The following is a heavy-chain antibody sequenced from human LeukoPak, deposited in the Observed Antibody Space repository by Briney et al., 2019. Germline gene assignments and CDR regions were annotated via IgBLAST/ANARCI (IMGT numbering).Heavy chain of an antibody. V-gene: IGHV1-18*01. D-gene: IGHD3-3*01. CDR3: ARRWSGYYIDASDI. CDR1: GYTFTSYG. J-gene: IGHJ3*02. Sequence: ASVKVSCKASGYTFTSYGISWVRQAPGQGLEWMEWISAYNGNTNYAQKLQGRVTMTTDTSTSTAYMELRSLRSDDTAVYYCARRWSGYYIDASDIWGQGTMVTVSS. CDR2: ISAYNGNT.